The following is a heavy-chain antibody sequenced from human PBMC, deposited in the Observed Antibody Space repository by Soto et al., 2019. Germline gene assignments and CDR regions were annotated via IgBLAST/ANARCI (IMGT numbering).Heavy chain of an antibody. J-gene: IGHJ4*02. CDR2: ISGSGGST. CDR3: AKDDLTVTIYY. CDR1: GFTFSSYA. D-gene: IGHD4-4*01. Sequence: EVLLLESGGGLVQPGGSLRLSCAASGFTFSSYAMSWVRQAPGKGLEWVSAISGSGGSTYYADSVKGRFTSSRDNSKNTLYLPMNSLRAADTAVYYCAKDDLTVTIYYWGQGTLVTVSS. V-gene: IGHV3-23*01.